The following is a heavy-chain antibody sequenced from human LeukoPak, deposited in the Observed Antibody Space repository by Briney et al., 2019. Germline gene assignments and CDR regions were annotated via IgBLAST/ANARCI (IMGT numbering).Heavy chain of an antibody. CDR1: GYTFTGYY. CDR3: ARPRGTADYYYYGMDV. CDR2: INPNSGGT. D-gene: IGHD1-26*01. V-gene: IGHV1-2*02. J-gene: IGHJ6*02. Sequence: ASVKVSCKASGYTFTGYYMHWVRQAPGQGLEWMGWINPNSGGTNYAQKFQGRVTMTRDTSISTAYMELSRLRSDDTAVYYCARPRGTADYYYYGMDVWGRGTTVTVS.